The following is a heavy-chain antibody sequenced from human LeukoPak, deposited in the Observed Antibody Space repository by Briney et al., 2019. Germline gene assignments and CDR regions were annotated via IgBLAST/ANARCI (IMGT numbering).Heavy chain of an antibody. CDR3: ARGRDHGSGSYQY. D-gene: IGHD3-10*01. Sequence: SETLSLTCAVYGGSFSGYYWSWIRQPPGKGLEWIGEINHSGSTNYNPSLKRRVTISVDTSKNQFSLKLSSVTAADTAVYYCARGRDHGSGSYQYWGQGTLVTVSS. J-gene: IGHJ4*02. CDR1: GGSFSGYY. CDR2: INHSGST. V-gene: IGHV4-34*01.